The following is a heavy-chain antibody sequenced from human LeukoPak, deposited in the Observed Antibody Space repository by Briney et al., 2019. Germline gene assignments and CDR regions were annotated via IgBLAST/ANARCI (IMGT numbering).Heavy chain of an antibody. CDR2: IYSSGST. Sequence: GGSLRLSCAASGFTVSSNYMSWVRQAPGKGLEWVSVIYSSGSTYYADSVKGRFTISTDNSKNTLYLQMNSLRAEDTAVYYCARLWQPNYGDCLDHWGQGTLVTVTS. CDR1: GFTVSSNY. D-gene: IGHD4-17*01. CDR3: ARLWQPNYGDCLDH. V-gene: IGHV3-53*01. J-gene: IGHJ4*02.